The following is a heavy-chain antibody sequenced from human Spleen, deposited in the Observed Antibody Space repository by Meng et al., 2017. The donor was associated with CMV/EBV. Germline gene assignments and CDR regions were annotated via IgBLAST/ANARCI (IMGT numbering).Heavy chain of an antibody. D-gene: IGHD2-2*03. J-gene: IGHJ3*02. V-gene: IGHV1-2*02. Sequence: ASVKVSCKPSGYTFTGHYIHWVRQAPGQGLEWMGWINPNSGGTKYAQKFQGRVTMTRDTWISTAYMELSGLRSDDTAVYYCAREQGDGYCTSTVCPGNGFDIWGQGTVVTVSS. CDR2: INPNSGGT. CDR1: GYTFTGHY. CDR3: AREQGDGYCTSTVCPGNGFDI.